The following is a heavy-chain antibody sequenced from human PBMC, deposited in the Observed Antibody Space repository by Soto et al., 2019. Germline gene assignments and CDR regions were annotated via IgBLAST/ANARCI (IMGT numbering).Heavy chain of an antibody. D-gene: IGHD3-10*01. V-gene: IGHV4-59*01. CDR2: IYYSGST. Sequence: PSETLSLTCTVSGGSISSYYLSWIRQPPGKGLEWIGYIYYSGSTNYNPSLKSRVTISVDTSKNQFSLKLSSVTAADTAVYYCASYGSGSYYKTNWFDPWGQGTLVTVSS. CDR3: ASYGSGSYYKTNWFDP. CDR1: GGSISSYY. J-gene: IGHJ5*02.